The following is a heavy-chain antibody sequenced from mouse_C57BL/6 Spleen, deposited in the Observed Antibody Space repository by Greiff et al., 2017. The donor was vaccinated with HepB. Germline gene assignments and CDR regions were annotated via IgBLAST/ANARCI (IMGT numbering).Heavy chain of an antibody. Sequence: EVQRVESGGGLVKPGGSLKLSCAASGFTFSDYGMHWVRQAPEKGLEWVAYISSGSSTIDYADTVKGRFTISRDNAKNSLFLQMTSLRSEDTAMYYCARGLFYAMDYWGQGTSVTVSS. V-gene: IGHV5-17*01. J-gene: IGHJ4*01. CDR2: ISSGSSTI. CDR3: ARGLFYAMDY. CDR1: GFTFSDYG.